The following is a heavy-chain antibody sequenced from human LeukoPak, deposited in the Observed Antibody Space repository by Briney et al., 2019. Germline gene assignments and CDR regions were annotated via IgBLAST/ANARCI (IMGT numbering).Heavy chain of an antibody. CDR3: ATNSLEWLVPASSQNYYYGLDV. V-gene: IGHV4-59*01. Sequence: SETLSLTCTVSGGSISSYYWSWIRQSPGKGLEWIGYIYYSGSTNYNPSLKSRVTISVDTSKNQFSLKLSSVTAADTAVYYCATNSLEWLVPASSQNYYYGLDVWGQGTTVTVSS. D-gene: IGHD3-3*01. J-gene: IGHJ6*02. CDR2: IYYSGST. CDR1: GGSISSYY.